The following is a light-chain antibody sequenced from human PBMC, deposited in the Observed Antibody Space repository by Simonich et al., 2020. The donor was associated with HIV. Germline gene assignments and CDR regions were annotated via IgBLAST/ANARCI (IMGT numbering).Light chain of an antibody. Sequence: DIVMTQSPLSLPVTPGEPASISCRSSQSLLGSNGYNYLDWYLQRPGPSPQLLIYLGSKRASGGPERFSSSGSGTDFTLKIRRVEAEDVGVYYCMQALQTPFTFGPGTRVDIK. CDR3: MQALQTPFT. CDR1: QSLLGSNGYNY. V-gene: IGKV2-28*01. J-gene: IGKJ3*01. CDR2: LGS.